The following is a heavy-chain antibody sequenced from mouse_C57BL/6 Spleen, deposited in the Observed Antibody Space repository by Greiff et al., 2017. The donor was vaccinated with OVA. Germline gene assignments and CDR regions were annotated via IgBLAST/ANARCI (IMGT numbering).Heavy chain of an antibody. CDR1: GFTFSSYA. D-gene: IGHD2-5*01. V-gene: IGHV5-4*01. J-gene: IGHJ2*01. Sequence: EVQGVESGGGLVKPGGSLKLSCAASGFTFSSYAMSWVRQTPEKRLEWVATISDGGSYTYYPDNVKGRFTISRDNAKNNLYLQMSHLKSEDTAMYYCARSTIVTTELLDYWGQGTTLTVSS. CDR2: ISDGGSYT. CDR3: ARSTIVTTELLDY.